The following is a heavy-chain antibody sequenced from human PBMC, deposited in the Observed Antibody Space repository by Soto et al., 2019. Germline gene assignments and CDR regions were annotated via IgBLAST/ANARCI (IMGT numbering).Heavy chain of an antibody. CDR3: ARGGEYSTSFDY. J-gene: IGHJ4*02. CDR2: INHSGNT. D-gene: IGHD6-6*01. V-gene: IGHV4-34*01. Sequence: QMHLQQWGAGLLKPSETLSLTCAVYGGSFSGYYWSWIRQSPGKGLECIGEINHSGNTNYSPSLKSRVTISVDTSKNQFSLNLSSVTAADTAVYYCARGGEYSTSFDYWGQGTLVTVSS. CDR1: GGSFSGYY.